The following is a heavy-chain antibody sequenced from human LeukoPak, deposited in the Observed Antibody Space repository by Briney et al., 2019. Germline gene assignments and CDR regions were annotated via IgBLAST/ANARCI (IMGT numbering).Heavy chain of an antibody. CDR2: ISSNGGST. Sequence: GGSLRLSCAASGFTFSSYAMHWVRQAPGKGLEYVSAISSNGGSTYYANSVKGRFTISRDNYKNTLYLQMGSLRAEDMAVYYCARDRITMVRGVLWRGYFDYWGQGTLVSGSS. CDR1: GFTFSSYA. D-gene: IGHD3-10*01. J-gene: IGHJ4*02. CDR3: ARDRITMVRGVLWRGYFDY. V-gene: IGHV3-64*01.